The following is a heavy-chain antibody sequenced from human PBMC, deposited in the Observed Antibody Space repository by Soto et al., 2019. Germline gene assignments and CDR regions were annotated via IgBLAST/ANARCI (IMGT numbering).Heavy chain of an antibody. D-gene: IGHD3-3*01. J-gene: IGHJ4*02. Sequence: QITLKESGPTLVKPTQTLTLTCTFSGFSLNTSGVGVGWIRQPPGKALEWLGLIYWDDEKRYNPSLKRRLTITKDTSKNQVVLTMTNMDPEDTATYHCAHFGGNDLWSGYPFDYWGQGTLVTVSS. V-gene: IGHV2-5*02. CDR2: IYWDDEK. CDR3: AHFGGNDLWSGYPFDY. CDR1: GFSLNTSGVG.